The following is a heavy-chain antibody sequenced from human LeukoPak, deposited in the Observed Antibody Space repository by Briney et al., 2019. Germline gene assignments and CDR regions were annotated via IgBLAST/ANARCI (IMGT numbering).Heavy chain of an antibody. D-gene: IGHD6-13*01. V-gene: IGHV5-51*01. CDR3: ARPPPLSSSWYYFDY. CDR1: GYSFTSYW. CDR2: IYPGDSDT. Sequence: GESLKISCKGSGYSFTSYWIGWVRQMPGKGLEWMGIIYPGDSDTRYSPSFQGQVTISADKSISTAYLQWSSLKASDTAMYYCARPPPLSSSWYYFDYWGQGTLVTVSS. J-gene: IGHJ4*02.